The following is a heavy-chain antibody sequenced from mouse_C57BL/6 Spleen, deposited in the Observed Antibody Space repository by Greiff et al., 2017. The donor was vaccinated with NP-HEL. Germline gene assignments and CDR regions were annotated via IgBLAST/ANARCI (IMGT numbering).Heavy chain of an antibody. J-gene: IGHJ3*01. CDR3: ARGGNWLFAY. Sequence: QVQLKEPGTELVKPGASVKLSCKASGYTFTSYWMHWVKQRPGQGLEWIGNINPRNGGTNYNEKFKSKATLTVDKSSSTAYMQLSSLTSEYSAVYYCARGGNWLFAYWGQGTLVTVSA. CDR2: INPRNGGT. V-gene: IGHV1-53*01. D-gene: IGHD2-1*01. CDR1: GYTFTSYW.